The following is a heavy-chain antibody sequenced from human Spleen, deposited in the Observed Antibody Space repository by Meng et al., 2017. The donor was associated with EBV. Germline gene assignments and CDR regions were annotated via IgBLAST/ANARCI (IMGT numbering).Heavy chain of an antibody. D-gene: IGHD3-10*01. J-gene: IGHJ4*02. CDR1: GFTFVSSL. V-gene: IGHV1-46*01. CDR3: ARGREFRGVFDY. CDR2: INPNGGLT. Sequence: VESGAGVWSPGSEVKVSCRASGFTFVSSLLHWVRQAPGQGLEWMGIINPNGGLTAYAQKFQGRVTLTRDTSTSTVYLELRSLRSEDTAFYYCARGREFRGVFDYWGQGSLVTVSS.